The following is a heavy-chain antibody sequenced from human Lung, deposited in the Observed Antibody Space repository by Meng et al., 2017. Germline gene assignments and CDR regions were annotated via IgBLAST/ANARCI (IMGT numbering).Heavy chain of an antibody. CDR3: ARGPTTMAHDFDY. Sequence: QVKLQQWGAGLLKPSVTLSLTCVVSGGSFRDYYWSWVRQPPGKGLEWIGEINHSGSTNYNPSLESRATISVDTSQNNLSLKLSSVTAADSAVYYCARGPTTMAHDFDYWGQGTLVTVSS. J-gene: IGHJ4*02. V-gene: IGHV4-34*01. CDR1: GGSFRDYY. CDR2: INHSGST. D-gene: IGHD4-11*01.